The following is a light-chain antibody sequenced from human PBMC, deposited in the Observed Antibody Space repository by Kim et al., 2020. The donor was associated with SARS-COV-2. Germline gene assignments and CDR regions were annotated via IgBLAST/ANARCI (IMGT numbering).Light chain of an antibody. J-gene: IGLJ2*01. CDR3: NSRDTSGNHLV. V-gene: IGLV3-19*01. CDR2: GKN. Sequence: LGPTVRITCQGDSLRSYYASWYQQKPGQAPILVIYGKNNRPSGIPDRFSGSSSGNTASLTITGAQAEDEADYYCNSRDTSGNHLVFGGGTQLTVL. CDR1: SLRSYY.